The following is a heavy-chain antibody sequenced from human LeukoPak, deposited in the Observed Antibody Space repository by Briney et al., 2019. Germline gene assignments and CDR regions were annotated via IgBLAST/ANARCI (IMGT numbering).Heavy chain of an antibody. CDR1: GFTFSSYA. Sequence: GGSLRLSCAASGFTFSSYAMSWVRQAPGKGLEWVSAISGSGGSTYYADSVRGRFTISRDNSKNTLYLQMNSLRAEDTAVYYCAKDRVGATALGYWGQGTLVTVSS. D-gene: IGHD1-26*01. J-gene: IGHJ4*02. V-gene: IGHV3-23*01. CDR2: ISGSGGST. CDR3: AKDRVGATALGY.